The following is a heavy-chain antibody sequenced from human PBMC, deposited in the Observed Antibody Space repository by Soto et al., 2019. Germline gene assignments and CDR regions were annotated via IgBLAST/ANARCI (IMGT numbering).Heavy chain of an antibody. CDR1: GGSISSGHYY. CDR2: IYYSGST. V-gene: IGHV4-30-4*01. D-gene: IGHD3-3*01. Sequence: SETLSLTCTVSGGSISSGHYYWSWIRQPSGKGLEWIGYIYYSGSTYYNPSLKSRVTISVDTSKNQFSLKLSSVTAADTAVYYCARSTLYDFWSGYQIPIDYWGRGTLVTV. CDR3: ARSTLYDFWSGYQIPIDY. J-gene: IGHJ4*02.